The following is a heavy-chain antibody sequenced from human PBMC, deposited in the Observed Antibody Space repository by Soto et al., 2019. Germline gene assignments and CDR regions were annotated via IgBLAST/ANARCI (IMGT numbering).Heavy chain of an antibody. J-gene: IGHJ5*02. Sequence: SQTLSLTCAISGYSVSSISAAWNLIRQSPSRGLEWLGRTYYRSKWYNDYAVSVKSRIIINPDTSKNQFSLHLNSVTPEDTAVYYCAGEYNWFDPWGQGTLVTVSS. CDR1: GYSVSSISAA. V-gene: IGHV6-1*01. CDR3: AGEYNWFDP. CDR2: TYYRSKWYN. D-gene: IGHD1-20*01.